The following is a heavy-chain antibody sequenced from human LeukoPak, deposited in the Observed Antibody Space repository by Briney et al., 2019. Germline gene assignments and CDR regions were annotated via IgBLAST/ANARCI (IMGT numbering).Heavy chain of an antibody. V-gene: IGHV1-46*01. J-gene: IGHJ5*02. CDR3: ARLEGSGWSAGP. Sequence: GASVKVSCKASGYTFTSYYMHWVRQAPGQGLEWMGTINPSGGSTSYAQKFQGRVTMTRDTSTSTVYMELSSLRSEDTAVYYCARLEGSGWSAGPWGQGTLVTVSS. CDR2: INPSGGST. D-gene: IGHD6-19*01. CDR1: GYTFTSYY.